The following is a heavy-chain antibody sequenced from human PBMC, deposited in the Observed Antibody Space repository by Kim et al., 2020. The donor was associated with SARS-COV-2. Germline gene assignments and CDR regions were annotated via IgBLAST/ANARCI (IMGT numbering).Heavy chain of an antibody. CDR2: ISSSSSYT. CDR3: ARQSSIAAARDYYYGMDV. J-gene: IGHJ6*02. V-gene: IGHV3-11*03. CDR1: GFTFSDYY. Sequence: GGSLRLSCAASGFTFSDYYMSWIRQAPGKGLEWVSYISSSSSYTNYADSVKGRFTISRDNAKSSLYLQMNSLRAEDTAVYYCARQSSIAAARDYYYGMDVWGQGTTVTVSS. D-gene: IGHD6-25*01.